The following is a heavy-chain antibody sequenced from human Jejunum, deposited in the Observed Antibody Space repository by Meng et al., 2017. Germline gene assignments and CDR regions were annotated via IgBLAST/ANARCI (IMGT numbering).Heavy chain of an antibody. D-gene: IGHD4-17*01. CDR1: VGPVSGRSFY. CDR2: VFDSGST. Sequence: QVPADESGRGPSRPRAPPLLPRAFSVGPVSGRSFYWTWIRQPPGKGLEWIGYVFDSGSTKYNPSLSSRVTLSADTSKNQFSLELSSVTAADTAVYYCATDVYGDGLAYLDYWGQGSLVTVSS. J-gene: IGHJ4*02. CDR3: ATDVYGDGLAYLDY. V-gene: IGHV4-61*01.